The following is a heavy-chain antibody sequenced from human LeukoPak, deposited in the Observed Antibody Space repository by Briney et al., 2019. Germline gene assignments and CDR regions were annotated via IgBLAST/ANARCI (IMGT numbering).Heavy chain of an antibody. D-gene: IGHD6-13*01. V-gene: IGHV1-18*01. J-gene: IGHJ5*02. CDR3: ARVPRYSSSWYSENWFDP. CDR2: ISAYNGNT. Sequence: GASVKVSCKASGYTFTSYGISRVRQAPGQGLEWMGWISAYNGNTNYAQKLQGRVTMTTDTSTSTAYMELRSLRSDDTAVYYCARVPRYSSSWYSENWFDPWGQGTLVTVSS. CDR1: GYTFTSYG.